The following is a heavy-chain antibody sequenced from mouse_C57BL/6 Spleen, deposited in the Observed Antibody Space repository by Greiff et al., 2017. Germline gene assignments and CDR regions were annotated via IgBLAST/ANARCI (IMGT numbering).Heavy chain of an antibody. CDR2: IDPSASYT. CDR1: GYTFTRSW. V-gene: IGHV1-69*01. J-gene: IGHJ4*01. CDR3: ARWPLRRDDYGMDY. Sequence: QVHVKQPGAELVMPGASVKLSCKASGYTFTRSWMHWVKQRPGQGLEWIGEIDPSASYTNYNQKFKGKFTLTVDKSSSTAYMQLSSLTSEDSAVSYCARWPLRRDDYGMDYWGQGTSVTFSS. D-gene: IGHD1-2*01.